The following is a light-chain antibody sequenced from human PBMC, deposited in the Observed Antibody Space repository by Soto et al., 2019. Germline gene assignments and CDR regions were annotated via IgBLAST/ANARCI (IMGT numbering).Light chain of an antibody. Sequence: VLTSPPSVSGAPGHRVTISFSGSSSNLGAGYDVQWYRQVPGTAPKLLIYANTERPSGVPDRFSGSKSGTSASLAITGLQADDEADYYCQSYDSSLIVSKVFGTGTKVTV. CDR2: ANT. CDR3: QSYDSSLIVSKV. CDR1: SSNLGAGYD. V-gene: IGLV1-40*01. J-gene: IGLJ1*01.